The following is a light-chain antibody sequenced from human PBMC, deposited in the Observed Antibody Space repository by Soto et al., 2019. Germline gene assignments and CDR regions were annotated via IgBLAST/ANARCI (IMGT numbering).Light chain of an antibody. CDR3: QQYVSLPIT. CDR2: GAS. V-gene: IGKV3-15*01. J-gene: IGKJ5*01. Sequence: EIMMNISPSALSVSPGERATLSCRASQSVSRNLAWYQQKPGQAPRLLIYGASTRATGIPARFSGSGSGTDFTLTINIVAPEDFAVYYCQQYVSLPITFGQGTRLEIK. CDR1: QSVSRN.